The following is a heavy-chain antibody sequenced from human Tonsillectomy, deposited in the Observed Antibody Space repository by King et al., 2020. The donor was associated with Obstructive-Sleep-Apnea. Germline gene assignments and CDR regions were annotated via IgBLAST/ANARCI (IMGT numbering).Heavy chain of an antibody. CDR1: GGTFSNYG. CDR2: IIPMLDVA. J-gene: IGHJ6*02. CDR3: ASAVVMTGV. Sequence: VQLVQSGAEVKKPGSSVKVSCKASGGTFSNYGVNWVRQAPGQGLEWMGGIIPMLDVASYAPKFQGRVTITADKSTNMAYMELSSLRSEDTAMYYCASAVVMTGVWGQGTTVTVSS. D-gene: IGHD3-16*01. V-gene: IGHV1-69*10.